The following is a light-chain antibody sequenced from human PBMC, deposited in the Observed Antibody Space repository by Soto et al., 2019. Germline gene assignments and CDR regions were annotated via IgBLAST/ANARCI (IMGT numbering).Light chain of an antibody. Sequence: EIVMTQSPATLSVSPGERATLSCRASQSVSSNLAWYQQKPGQAPRLLIYGASTRATGLPARFSGSGSGTEFTLTISSLRSEDFAIYYCQQYHNWPPLTFGGGTKVEIK. J-gene: IGKJ4*01. CDR2: GAS. V-gene: IGKV3-15*01. CDR1: QSVSSN. CDR3: QQYHNWPPLT.